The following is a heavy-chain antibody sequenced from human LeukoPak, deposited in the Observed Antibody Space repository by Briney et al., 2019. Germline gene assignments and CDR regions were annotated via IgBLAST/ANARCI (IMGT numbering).Heavy chain of an antibody. CDR1: GFTFSSYA. D-gene: IGHD6-19*01. CDR3: AKGPRIAVLPFDY. Sequence: QAGGSLRLSCAASGFTFSSYAMSWVRQAPGKGLEWVSAISGSGGSTYYADSVKGRFTISRDNSKNTLYLQMNSLRAEDTAVYYCAKGPRIAVLPFDYWGQGTLVTVSS. CDR2: ISGSGGST. J-gene: IGHJ4*02. V-gene: IGHV3-23*01.